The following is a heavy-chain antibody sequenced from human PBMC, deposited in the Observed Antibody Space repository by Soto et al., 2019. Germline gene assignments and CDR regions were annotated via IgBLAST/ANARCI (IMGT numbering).Heavy chain of an antibody. CDR3: VKGFTYYDILTGYLHNWFDP. D-gene: IGHD3-9*01. V-gene: IGHV3-64D*06. J-gene: IGHJ5*02. Sequence: LRLSCSASGFTFSSYAMHWVRQAPGKGLEYVSAISSNGGSTYYADSVKGRFTISRDNSKNTLYLQMSSLRAEDTAVYYCVKGFTYYDILTGYLHNWFDPWGQGTLVTVSS. CDR2: ISSNGGST. CDR1: GFTFSSYA.